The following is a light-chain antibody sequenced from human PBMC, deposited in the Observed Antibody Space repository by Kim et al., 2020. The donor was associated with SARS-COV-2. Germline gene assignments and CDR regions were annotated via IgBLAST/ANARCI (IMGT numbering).Light chain of an antibody. V-gene: IGLV2-14*04. CDR3: SSYTSSSTL. CDR1: YNY. J-gene: IGLJ2*01. CDR2: DVS. Sequence: YNYGSWYQQHPGKAPQLIISDVSKRPSGVSDRFSGSKSGYTASLSISGLQAEDEADYYCSSYTSSSTLFGGGTQLTVL.